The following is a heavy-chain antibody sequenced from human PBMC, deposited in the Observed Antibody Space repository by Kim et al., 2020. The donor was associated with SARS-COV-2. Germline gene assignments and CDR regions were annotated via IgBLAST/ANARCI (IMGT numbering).Heavy chain of an antibody. V-gene: IGHV3-23*01. J-gene: IGHJ4*02. CDR2: IGGSGTGT. CDR1: GFTFSAYA. D-gene: IGHD2-15*01. Sequence: GGSLRLSCTASGFTFSAYAMNWVRQAPGKGLEWVSTIGGSGTGTYYADSVKGRFTISRDNSKNTLYLQMNSLTAEDTAVYYCAKDRRSGGTCFDYWGQGTLVTVSS. CDR3: AKDRRSGGTCFDY.